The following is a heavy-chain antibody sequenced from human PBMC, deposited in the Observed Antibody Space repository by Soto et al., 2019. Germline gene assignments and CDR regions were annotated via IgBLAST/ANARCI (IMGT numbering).Heavy chain of an antibody. CDR2: IYSGGTT. CDR1: GFTVSDNY. D-gene: IGHD1-1*01. CDR3: AGTTRNFDY. V-gene: IGHV3-53*04. J-gene: IGHJ4*02. Sequence: GGSLRLSCAASGFTVSDNYMTWVRQAPGKGLEWVSVIYSGGTTYYADSVKGRFTISRQSSKNTVYLQMNSLRTEDTAVYYCAGTTRNFDYWGQGNVVTVS.